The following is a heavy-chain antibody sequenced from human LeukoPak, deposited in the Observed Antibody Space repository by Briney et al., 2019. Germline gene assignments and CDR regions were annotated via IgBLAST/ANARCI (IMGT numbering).Heavy chain of an antibody. D-gene: IGHD1-14*01. J-gene: IGHJ6*03. CDR3: ARLPEFHTGHAYYYIDV. CDR2: INHSGST. Sequence: PSETLSLTCAVYGGSFSGYYWSWIRQPPGKGLEWIGEINHSGSTNYNPSLKSRVTISVDTSKNQFSLTLSSVTAADTAVYYCARLPEFHTGHAYYYIDVWGNGTTVTISS. CDR1: GGSFSGYY. V-gene: IGHV4-34*01.